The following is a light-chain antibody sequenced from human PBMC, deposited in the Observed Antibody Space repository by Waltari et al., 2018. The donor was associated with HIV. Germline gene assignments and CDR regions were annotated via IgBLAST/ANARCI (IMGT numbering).Light chain of an antibody. J-gene: IGLJ2*01. Sequence: FVLTQPHSVSESPGTTVTISCTRNSGNIATNSVQWYQQRPGSSPTTVIYEDNQRPSGVPDRFSGSIDSSSNSAALTISGLETDDEADYYCQSYDNNDVIFGGGTRLTVL. CDR1: SGNIATNS. CDR3: QSYDNNDVI. V-gene: IGLV6-57*01. CDR2: EDN.